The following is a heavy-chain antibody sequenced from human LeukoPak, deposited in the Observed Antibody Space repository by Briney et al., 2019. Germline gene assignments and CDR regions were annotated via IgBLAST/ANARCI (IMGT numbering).Heavy chain of an antibody. D-gene: IGHD1-7*01. CDR2: ISSSGSTI. CDR3: ARVNGRTTPYYYYYYMDV. J-gene: IGHJ6*03. CDR1: GFTFSDYY. V-gene: IGHV3-11*04. Sequence: PGGSLRLSCAASGFTFSDYYMSWIRQAPGKGLEWVSYISSSGSTIYYADSVKGRFTISRDNAKNSLYLQMNSLRAEDTAVYYCARVNGRTTPYYYYYYMDVWGEGTTVTVSS.